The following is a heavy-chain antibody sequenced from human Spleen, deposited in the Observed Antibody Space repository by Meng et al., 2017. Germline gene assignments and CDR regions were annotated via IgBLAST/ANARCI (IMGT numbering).Heavy chain of an antibody. D-gene: IGHD1-26*01. J-gene: IGHJ3*02. CDR3: ARGYTTHDAFDI. CDR1: GYTFTTYD. CDR2: MNPNSGNT. Sequence: ASVKVSCKASGYTFTTYDINWVRQATGQGLEWMGWMNPNSGNTGYAQKFQGRVTITTNTSRTTAYMELSSLRYEDTAVYYCARGYTTHDAFDIWGQGTMVTVSS. V-gene: IGHV1-8*03.